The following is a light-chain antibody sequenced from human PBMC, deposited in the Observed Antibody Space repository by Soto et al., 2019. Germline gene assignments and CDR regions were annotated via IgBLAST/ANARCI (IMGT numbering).Light chain of an antibody. CDR1: QSVRSN. J-gene: IGKJ1*01. CDR3: QQYNRWPRT. V-gene: IGKV3-15*01. Sequence: EVVMTQSPATLSVSPGERATLSCRASQSVRSNLAWYQQEPGQAPRLLIYDVSTRATGIPARFSGTGSDTEFTLTISSLQSEDFAVYYCQQYNRWPRTFGQGTKVDIK. CDR2: DVS.